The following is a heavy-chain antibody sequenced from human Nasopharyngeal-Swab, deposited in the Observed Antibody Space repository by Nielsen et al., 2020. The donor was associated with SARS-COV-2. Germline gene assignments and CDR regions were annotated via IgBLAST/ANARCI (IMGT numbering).Heavy chain of an antibody. J-gene: IGHJ6*02. CDR3: ASFALKGVYYGMDV. Sequence: SVKVSCKASVGTFSSYAISWVRQAPGQGLEWMGGIIPIFGTANYAQKFQGRVTITADESTSTAYMELSSLRSEDTAVYYCASFALKGVYYGMDVWGQGTTVTVSS. CDR2: IIPIFGTA. V-gene: IGHV1-69*13. CDR1: VGTFSSYA.